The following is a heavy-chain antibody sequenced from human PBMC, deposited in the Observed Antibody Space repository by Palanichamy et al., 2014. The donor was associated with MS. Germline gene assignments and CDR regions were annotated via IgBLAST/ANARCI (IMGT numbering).Heavy chain of an antibody. CDR1: GFSLSTSGVA. D-gene: IGHD2-15*01. CDR2: NHWNDDK. V-gene: IGHV2-5*01. CDR3: AHAFQAVVAVSPANFQY. Sequence: QITLKESGPTLVKPTQTLTLTCTFSGFSLSTSGVAVGWIRRPPGKALEWLALNHWNDDKRYSPSLKRRLTITRDTSKNQVFLTMTSMDPVDTATYYCAHAFQAVVAVSPANFQYWGQGIVVTVSS. J-gene: IGHJ1*01.